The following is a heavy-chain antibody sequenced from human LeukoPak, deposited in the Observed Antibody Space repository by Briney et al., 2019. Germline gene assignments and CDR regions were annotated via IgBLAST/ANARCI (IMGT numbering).Heavy chain of an antibody. CDR2: ISGTGGT. J-gene: IGHJ4*02. CDR1: GFIFSGYA. Sequence: PGGSLRLSCAASGFIFSGYAMSWVRQAPGKGLEWLSAISGTGGTYYADSVKGRFSISRDNSKNTLYLQMNSLRAEDTAVYYCATGRRLPYWGQGTLVTVSS. CDR3: ATGRRLPY. V-gene: IGHV3-23*01.